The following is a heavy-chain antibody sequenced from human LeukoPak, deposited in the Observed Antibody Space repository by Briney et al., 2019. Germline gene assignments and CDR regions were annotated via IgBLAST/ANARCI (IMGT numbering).Heavy chain of an antibody. CDR2: IYFSGTT. D-gene: IGHD5-18*01. CDR3: ARDFGGYSYGSASLWFDP. CDR1: GDSISSGGSSESYY. Sequence: SETLSLTCTVSGDSISSGGSSESYYWSWIRQPAGKGLEWIGRIYFSGTTNYNPSLKSRVTISVDTSKNQFSLKLSSVTAADTAVYYCARDFGGYSYGSASLWFDPWGQGTLVTVSS. V-gene: IGHV4-61*02. J-gene: IGHJ5*02.